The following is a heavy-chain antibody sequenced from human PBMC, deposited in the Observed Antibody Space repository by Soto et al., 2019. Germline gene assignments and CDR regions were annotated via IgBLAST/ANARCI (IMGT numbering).Heavy chain of an antibody. V-gene: IGHV1-69*01. Sequence: QVQLVQSGAEVKKPGSSVKVSCKASGGTFSSYAISWVRQAPGQGLEWMGGIIPIFGTANYAQKFQGRVTITADESTSTAYMELSSLRSEDTAVYYCARDRPEKYYDSSGYSGYYFDYWGQGTLVTVSS. CDR3: ARDRPEKYYDSSGYSGYYFDY. D-gene: IGHD3-22*01. CDR2: IIPIFGTA. J-gene: IGHJ4*02. CDR1: GGTFSSYA.